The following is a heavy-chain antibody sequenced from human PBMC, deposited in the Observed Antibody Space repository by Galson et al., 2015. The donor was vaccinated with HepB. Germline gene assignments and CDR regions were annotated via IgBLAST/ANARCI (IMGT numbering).Heavy chain of an antibody. V-gene: IGHV3-21*01. CDR1: GFTFSAHT. J-gene: IGHJ5*01. D-gene: IGHD3/OR15-3a*01. CDR2: IGASSSYI. Sequence: SLRLSCAASGFTFSAHTMNWVRQAPGKGLEWVSAIGASSSYIYYADSVKGRFTISRDDAKTLVHLQMNSLRAEDTAGYHCVRDTGRTGGLWCGPWGQGTRVAVS. CDR3: VRDTGRTGGLWCGP.